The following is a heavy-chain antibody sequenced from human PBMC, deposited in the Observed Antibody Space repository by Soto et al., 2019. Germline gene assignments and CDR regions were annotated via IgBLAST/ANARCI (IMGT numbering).Heavy chain of an antibody. Sequence: EVQLLESGGGLVQPGGSLRLSCAASGFPFSMYAMTWVRQAPGTGLEWVSAISGSVDSTYYADSVKGRFTISRDNSKKTVYLEMNSLRVEDTAVYHCAKSPSRAPYGMDVWGQGTTVTVSS. CDR1: GFPFSMYA. V-gene: IGHV3-23*01. D-gene: IGHD6-6*01. CDR2: ISGSVDST. J-gene: IGHJ6*02. CDR3: AKSPSRAPYGMDV.